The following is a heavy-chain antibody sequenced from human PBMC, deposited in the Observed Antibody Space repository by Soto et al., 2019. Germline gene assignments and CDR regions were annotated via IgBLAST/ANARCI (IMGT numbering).Heavy chain of an antibody. V-gene: IGHV4-38-2*01. Sequence: SETLSLTCAVSGYSISSGYYWGWIRQPPGKGLEGIGSIYHSGSTYYNPSLKSRVTISVDTSKNQFSLKLSSVTAADTAVYYCARVYYDSSGYYYVDAFDIWGQGTMVTVSS. D-gene: IGHD3-22*01. CDR3: ARVYYDSSGYYYVDAFDI. CDR1: GYSISSGYY. J-gene: IGHJ3*02. CDR2: IYHSGST.